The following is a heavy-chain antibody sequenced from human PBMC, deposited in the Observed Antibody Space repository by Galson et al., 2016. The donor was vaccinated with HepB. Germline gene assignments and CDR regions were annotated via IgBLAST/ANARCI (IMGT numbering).Heavy chain of an antibody. V-gene: IGHV3-23*01. Sequence: SLRLSCAASGFTFSSYAMNWVRQPPGKGLEWVSTIRGNGGSTSYADSVKGRFTISRDSSKNTVYLQMNRLRAGDTAVYYCAEGGMLIPRFDYWGQGTLVTVSS. CDR3: AEGGMLIPRFDY. CDR1: GFTFSSYA. CDR2: IRGNGGST. J-gene: IGHJ4*02. D-gene: IGHD3-16*01.